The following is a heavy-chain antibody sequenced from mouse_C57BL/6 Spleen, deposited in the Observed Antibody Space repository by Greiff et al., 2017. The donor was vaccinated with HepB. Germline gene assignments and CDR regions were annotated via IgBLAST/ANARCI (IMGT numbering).Heavy chain of an antibody. CDR3: ARGIYGYEGY. V-gene: IGHV1-4*01. CDR2: INPSSGYT. J-gene: IGHJ2*01. D-gene: IGHD2-2*01. Sequence: QVHVKQSGAELARPGASVKMSCKASGYTFTSYTMHWVKQRPGQGLEWIGYINPSSGYTKYNQKFKDKATLTADKSSSTAYMQLISLTSEDSAVYYCARGIYGYEGYWGQGTTLTVSS. CDR1: GYTFTSYT.